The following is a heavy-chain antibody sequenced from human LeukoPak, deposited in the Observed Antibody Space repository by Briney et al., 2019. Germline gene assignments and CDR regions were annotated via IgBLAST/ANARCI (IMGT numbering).Heavy chain of an antibody. CDR3: ARDVVGALDY. CDR1: GFTFTSYW. J-gene: IGHJ4*02. D-gene: IGHD1-26*01. V-gene: IGHV3-7*01. CDR2: IKQDGSQK. Sequence: PGGSLRLSCAASGFTFTSYWMSWVRQAPGKGLEWVANIKQDGSQKYYVDSVKGRFTISRDNADNSVYLQMNSLRVEDTAVYYCARDVVGALDYWGRGTLVTVSS.